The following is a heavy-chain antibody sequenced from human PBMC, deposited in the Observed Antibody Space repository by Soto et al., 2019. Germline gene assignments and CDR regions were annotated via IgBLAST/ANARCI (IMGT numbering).Heavy chain of an antibody. CDR2: MSNSGDTI. CDR3: AREVYCSSTSCVNYFDS. CDR1: GFTISNYY. V-gene: IGHV3-11*01. D-gene: IGHD2-2*01. J-gene: IGHJ4*02. Sequence: PRGSPRLSCTASGFTISNYYMSWLRQAPGKGLEWISYMSNSGDTIFYADSVKGRFTISRDNAQNSLYLQMNSLRAEDTAVYYCAREVYCSSTSCVNYFDSWGQGTMRTVSS.